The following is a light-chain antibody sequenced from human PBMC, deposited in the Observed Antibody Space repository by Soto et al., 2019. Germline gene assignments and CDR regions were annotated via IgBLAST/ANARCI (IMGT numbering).Light chain of an antibody. CDR3: QQYYSSWT. CDR2: AAS. J-gene: IGKJ1*01. V-gene: IGKV1-8*01. CDR1: QGISSY. Sequence: GGRVTITCRASQGISSYLAWYQQKPGKAPKLLIYAASTLQSGVPSRFSGSGSGTDFTLTISCLQSEDFATYYCQQYYSSWTFGQGTKVDIK.